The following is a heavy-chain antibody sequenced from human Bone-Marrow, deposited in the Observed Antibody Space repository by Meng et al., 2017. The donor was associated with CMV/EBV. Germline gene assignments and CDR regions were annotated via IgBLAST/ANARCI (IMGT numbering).Heavy chain of an antibody. CDR3: ARDSQEHSVTNSYYYYYGMDV. J-gene: IGHJ6*02. D-gene: IGHD4-17*01. CDR1: GYTFTGYY. V-gene: IGHV1-2*02. CDR2: INPNSGGT. Sequence: ASVKVSCKASGYTFTGYYMHWVRQAPGQGLEWMGWINPNSGGTNYAQKFQGRVTMTRDTSISTAYMELSRLRSDDTAVYYCARDSQEHSVTNSYYYYYGMDVWGQGTTVTVSS.